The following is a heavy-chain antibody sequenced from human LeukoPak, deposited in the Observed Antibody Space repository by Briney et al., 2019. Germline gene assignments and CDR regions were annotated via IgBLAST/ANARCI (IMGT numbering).Heavy chain of an antibody. V-gene: IGHV4-59*12. CDR2: IYYSGST. D-gene: IGHD6-13*01. CDR3: ARVAAAGGLYYYYGMDV. Sequence: SETLSLTCTVSGGSISIYYWSWIRQPPGKGLEWIGYIYYSGSTYYNPSLKSRVTISVDTSKNQFSLKLSSVTAADTAVYYCARVAAAGGLYYYYGMDVWGQGTTVTVSS. CDR1: GGSISIYY. J-gene: IGHJ6*02.